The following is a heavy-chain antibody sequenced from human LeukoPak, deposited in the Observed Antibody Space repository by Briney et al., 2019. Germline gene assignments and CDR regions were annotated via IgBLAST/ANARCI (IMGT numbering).Heavy chain of an antibody. CDR2: INPNSGGT. J-gene: IGHJ5*02. CDR3: ARDGSYMTDDNWFGP. Sequence: ASVKVSCKASGYTFTGYYMHWVRQAPGQGLEWMGWINPNSGGTNYAQKFQGRVTMTRDTSISTAYTELSRLRSDDTAVYDCARDGSYMTDDNWFGPWGQGNLVTVTS. V-gene: IGHV1-2*02. CDR1: GYTFTGYY. D-gene: IGHD3-16*01.